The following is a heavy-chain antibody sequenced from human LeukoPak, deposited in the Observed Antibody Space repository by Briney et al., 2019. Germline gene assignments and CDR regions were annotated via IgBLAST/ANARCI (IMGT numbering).Heavy chain of an antibody. J-gene: IGHJ5*02. CDR1: GGYISSSF. CDR3: ARLWRPHDYDNWFDH. CDR2: TYDGGRG. Sequence: SETLSLTCTVSGGYISSSFWTWIRQAPRKGLELIGFTYDGGRGNYKPSLRSRVDISLDTSNNRYSLRLTSVTAADTGVYYCARLWRPHDYDNWFDHWGQGILVTVSS. D-gene: IGHD4-17*01. V-gene: IGHV4-59*13.